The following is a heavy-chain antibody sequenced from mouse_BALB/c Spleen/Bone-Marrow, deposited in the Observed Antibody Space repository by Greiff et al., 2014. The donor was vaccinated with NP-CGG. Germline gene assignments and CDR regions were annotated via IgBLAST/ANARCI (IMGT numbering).Heavy chain of an antibody. V-gene: IGHV1S135*01. CDR3: ARSLLRRDALDY. D-gene: IGHD2-12*01. CDR2: IDPYSGGT. Sequence: VQLQQPGPELEKPGASVRISCKASGYSFTGYNINWVRQSNGKSLGWIGYIDPYSGGTSYYQRFKDRATLTVDKSSSTAYMQLKSLTSEDSAVYYCARSLLRRDALDYWGQGTSVTVSS. J-gene: IGHJ4*01. CDR1: GYSFTGYN.